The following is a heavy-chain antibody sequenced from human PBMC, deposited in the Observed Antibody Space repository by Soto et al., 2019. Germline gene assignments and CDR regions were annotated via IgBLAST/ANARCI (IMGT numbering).Heavy chain of an antibody. CDR1: GGTFSSYA. D-gene: IGHD1-26*01. V-gene: IGHV1-69*12. CDR3: ARGFTSRTWELLPFDY. Sequence: QVQLVQSGAEVKKPGSSVKVSCKASGGTFSSYAISWVRQAPGQGLEWMGGIIPIFGTANYAQKFQGRVTLPAAESTSTAYMEMSSLRSEDTAVYYCARGFTSRTWELLPFDYWGQGTLVTVSS. J-gene: IGHJ4*02. CDR2: IIPIFGTA.